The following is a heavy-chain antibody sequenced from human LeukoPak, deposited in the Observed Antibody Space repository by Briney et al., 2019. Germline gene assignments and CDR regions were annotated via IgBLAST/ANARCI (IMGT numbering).Heavy chain of an antibody. Sequence: PGGSLRLSCAASGFTFSTYGMYWVRQAPGKGLEWVAFIRYDGSDKYYGDSVEGRFTISGDNSKNTLYLQMDSLRAEDTAVYYCAKARVVVAATTYCIDYWGQGTLVTVSS. J-gene: IGHJ4*02. CDR1: GFTFSTYG. CDR2: IRYDGSDK. V-gene: IGHV3-30*02. CDR3: AKARVVVAATTYCIDY. D-gene: IGHD2-15*01.